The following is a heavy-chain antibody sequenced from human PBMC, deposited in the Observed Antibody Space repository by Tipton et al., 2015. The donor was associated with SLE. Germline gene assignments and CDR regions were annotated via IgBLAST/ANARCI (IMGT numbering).Heavy chain of an antibody. CDR3: AGDRYCGGGSCFDWYFDL. J-gene: IGHJ2*01. CDR1: GGSISGYS. Sequence: TLSLTCSVSGGSISGYSWSWVRQPPGKGLEWIGYIYYSGSTNYNPSLKSRVTMSVDTSENQFSLKLSSVTAADTAVYYCAGDRYCGGGSCFDWYFDLWGRGTLVTVSS. V-gene: IGHV4-59*01. CDR2: IYYSGST. D-gene: IGHD2-15*01.